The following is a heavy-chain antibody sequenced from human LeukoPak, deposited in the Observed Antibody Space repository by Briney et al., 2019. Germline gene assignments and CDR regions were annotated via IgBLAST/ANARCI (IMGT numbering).Heavy chain of an antibody. J-gene: IGHJ4*02. CDR2: IADDGSNK. Sequence: GGSLRLSCAASGCTFSSYAMHWVRQAPGKGLKWVAVIADDGSNKYYADSVKGRFTISRDNSKNTLYLQMNSLRAEDTAVYYCAKDPTNYYGSGSYSYWGQGTLVTVSS. D-gene: IGHD3-10*01. V-gene: IGHV3-30*04. CDR3: AKDPTNYYGSGSYSY. CDR1: GCTFSSYA.